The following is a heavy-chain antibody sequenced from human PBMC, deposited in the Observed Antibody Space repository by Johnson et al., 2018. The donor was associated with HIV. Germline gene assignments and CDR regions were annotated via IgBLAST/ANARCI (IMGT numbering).Heavy chain of an antibody. Sequence: QVQLVESGGGVVQPGGSLRLSCAASGFIFNSYGMHWVRQAPGTGLEWVAFIRYDGSNNYYIESVKGRFTISRDNAKNSLYLQMNSLRAEDTAFYYCAKKLHYISGGYWRDAFDIWGQGTMVTVSS. V-gene: IGHV3-30*02. D-gene: IGHD6-19*01. CDR3: AKKLHYISGGYWRDAFDI. CDR1: GFIFNSYG. CDR2: IRYDGSNN. J-gene: IGHJ3*02.